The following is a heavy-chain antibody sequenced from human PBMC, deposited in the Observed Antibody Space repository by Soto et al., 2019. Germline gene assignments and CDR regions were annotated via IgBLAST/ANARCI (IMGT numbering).Heavy chain of an antibody. V-gene: IGHV3-30-3*01. Sequence: HEQLMESGGGVVQSGRSLRLSCVASGFSFSSQAMHWVRQAPGKGLEWVAAISNDGNRQLYADSVKDRFTISRDNSRNTLDLQMNNLRTEDTGVYFCARDIYSYGSVGTPDIWGQGTMVTVSS. CDR3: ARDIYSYGSVGTPDI. J-gene: IGHJ3*02. CDR1: GFSFSSQA. D-gene: IGHD5-18*01. CDR2: ISNDGNRQ.